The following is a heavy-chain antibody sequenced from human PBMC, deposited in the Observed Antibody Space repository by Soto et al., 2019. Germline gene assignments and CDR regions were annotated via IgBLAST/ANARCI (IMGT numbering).Heavy chain of an antibody. V-gene: IGHV3-23*01. CDR3: AKDDRPDGYWDSDY. CDR1: GFTLRSYT. J-gene: IGHJ4*02. CDR2: TIGSNGQT. D-gene: IGHD2-8*02. Sequence: PGGSLRLSCAVSGFTLRSYTMNWVRQAPGKGMEWVSGTIGSNGQTYYADSVKGRFTVSRDTSKNTLYLQMNSQRAEDTDVYYCAKDDRPDGYWDSDYWVAGTLVTVSS.